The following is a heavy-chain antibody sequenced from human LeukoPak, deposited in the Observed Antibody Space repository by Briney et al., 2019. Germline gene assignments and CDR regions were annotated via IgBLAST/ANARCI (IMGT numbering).Heavy chain of an antibody. D-gene: IGHD6-19*01. CDR1: GFTLSSHS. CDR2: ISSSSSYT. Sequence: PGGSLRLSCAASGFTLSSHSINWVRQAPGKGLEWVSYISSSSSYTNYADSVKGRFTISRDNAKNSLYLQMNSLRAEDTAVYYCARAKWLVTPFDYWGQGTLVTVSS. CDR3: ARAKWLVTPFDY. V-gene: IGHV3-21*05. J-gene: IGHJ4*02.